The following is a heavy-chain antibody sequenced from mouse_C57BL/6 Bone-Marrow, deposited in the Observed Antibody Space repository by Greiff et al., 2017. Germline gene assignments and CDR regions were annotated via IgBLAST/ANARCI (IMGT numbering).Heavy chain of an antibody. CDR2: IYPRSGNT. D-gene: IGHD2-3*01. J-gene: IGHJ2*01. CDR1: GYTFTSYG. V-gene: IGHV1-81*01. CDR3: ASDDGYFYYFDY. Sequence: QVQLQQSGAELARPGASVKLSCKASGYTFTSYGISWVKQRTGQGLEWIGEIYPRSGNTSYNEKFKGKATLTADKSSSTAYMELRSLTSEDSAVYFCASDDGYFYYFDYWGQGTTLTVSS.